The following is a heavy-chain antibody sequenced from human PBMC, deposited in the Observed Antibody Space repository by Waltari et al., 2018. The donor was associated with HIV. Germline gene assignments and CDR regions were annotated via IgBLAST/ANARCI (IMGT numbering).Heavy chain of an antibody. V-gene: IGHV3-23*01. D-gene: IGHD2-15*01. J-gene: IGHJ6*02. CDR3: AKSPGYCSAGDCHLYGLDV. Sequence: EVQLLESGGGLVQPGGSLRLACAASGFPLPHSALPFVREAPGKGMEWVSAISISGGSTYYADSVKGRFTISRDISKNTLYLQMNSLRVEDAAIYYCAKSPGYCSAGDCHLYGLDVWGLGTTVTVSS. CDR2: ISISGGST. CDR1: GFPLPHSA.